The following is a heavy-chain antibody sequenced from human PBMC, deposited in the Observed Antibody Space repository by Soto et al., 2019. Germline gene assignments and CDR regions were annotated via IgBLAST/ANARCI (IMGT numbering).Heavy chain of an antibody. Sequence: EVQLVESGGGSVQPGGSLRLSCVASGITFSGYWMHWVRQVPGKGLVWVARVDSDGSGTSYADSVKGRFTISRDNAKNTLYLQMNSLRVEDTAVYYCATVFEHWRQGIPVTVSS. CDR3: ATVFEH. CDR1: GITFSGYW. V-gene: IGHV3-74*01. J-gene: IGHJ4*02. CDR2: VDSDGSGT.